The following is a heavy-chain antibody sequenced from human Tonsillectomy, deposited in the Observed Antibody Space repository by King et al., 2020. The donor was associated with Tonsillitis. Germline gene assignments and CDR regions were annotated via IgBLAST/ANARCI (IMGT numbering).Heavy chain of an antibody. CDR2: MYYMGTI. J-gene: IGHJ4*02. CDR3: ARSVSGSFDY. D-gene: IGHD1-26*01. V-gene: IGHV4-39*01. CDR1: VGSISSSDHS. Sequence: VQLQESGPGVVKPSETLSLTCTVSVGSISSSDHSLAWIRHPPGKGLEGIGYMYYMGTIFYNPSLKSRITISGGTSENRFSLKLSSVTAADTAVYFCARSVSGSFDYWGQGALVTVSS.